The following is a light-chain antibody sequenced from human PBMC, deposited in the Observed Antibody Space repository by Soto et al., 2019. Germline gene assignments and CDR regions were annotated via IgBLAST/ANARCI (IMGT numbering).Light chain of an antibody. CDR3: QQYSKWPPIT. CDR1: QSVSNN. Sequence: EIVMTQSPATLSVSPGXRATLSCRASQSVSNNLAWYQQRPGQAPSLLIYGASTRATGIPARFSGSGSGTEFTLTISSLQSEDFAVYYCQQYSKWPPITFGQGTRLEIK. V-gene: IGKV3-15*01. CDR2: GAS. J-gene: IGKJ5*01.